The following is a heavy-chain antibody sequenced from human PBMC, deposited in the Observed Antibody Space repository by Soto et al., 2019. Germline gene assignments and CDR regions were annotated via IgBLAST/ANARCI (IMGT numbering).Heavy chain of an antibody. CDR3: ARDTHGPYYGDVFDY. V-gene: IGHV1-18*01. J-gene: IGHJ4*02. Sequence: QVQLVQSGAEVKKPGASVKVSCKASGYTFTSYGISWVRQAPGQGLEWMGWISAYNGNTNYAQKLQGRVTMTTDTSTSTADMELRSLRSDDTAVYYCARDTHGPYYGDVFDYWGQGTLVTVSS. CDR2: ISAYNGNT. D-gene: IGHD1-26*01. CDR1: GYTFTSYG.